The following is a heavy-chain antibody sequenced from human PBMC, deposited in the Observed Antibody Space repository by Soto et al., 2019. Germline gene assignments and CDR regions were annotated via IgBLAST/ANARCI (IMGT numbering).Heavy chain of an antibody. J-gene: IGHJ6*02. CDR2: INPSRGNT. Sequence: QVQLVQSGAEVKKPGASVKVSCKASGYSFTRHDINWVRQAPGQGLEWMGWINPSRGNTGYAQRLLDRLTMTSDTSTSTAYMELSGMKSVATSIYYCVREVIVLSGVIVFYRMHAWGLGTTDTAPS. V-gene: IGHV1-8*01. D-gene: IGHD2-21*01. CDR1: GYSFTRHD. CDR3: VREVIVLSGVIVFYRMHA.